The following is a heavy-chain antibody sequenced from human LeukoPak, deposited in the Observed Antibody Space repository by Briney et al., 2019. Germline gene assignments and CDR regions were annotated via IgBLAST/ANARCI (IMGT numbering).Heavy chain of an antibody. CDR2: ISYDGSNK. Sequence: GGSLRLSCAASGFTFSSYAMHWVRQAPGKGLEWVAVISYDGSNKYYADSVKGRFTISRDNAKNSLYLQMNSLRAEDTAVYYCARLNWNYAPLSYWGQGTLVTVSS. CDR1: GFTFSSYA. CDR3: ARLNWNYAPLSY. V-gene: IGHV3-30-3*01. D-gene: IGHD1-7*01. J-gene: IGHJ4*02.